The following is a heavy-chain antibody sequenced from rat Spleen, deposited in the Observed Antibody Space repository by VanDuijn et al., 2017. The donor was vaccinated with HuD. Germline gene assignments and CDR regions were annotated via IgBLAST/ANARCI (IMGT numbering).Heavy chain of an antibody. CDR1: GFTFSNYG. V-gene: IGHV5-29*01. CDR3: ARQRTGSNWFAY. J-gene: IGHJ3*01. CDR2: ISYDGTST. Sequence: EVQLVESDGGLVQPGRSLKLSCAASGFTFSNYGMAWVRQAPTKGLEWVATISYDGTSTYYRDSVKGRFTISRDNAESTLYLQMDSLRSEETATYYCARQRTGSNWFAYWGQGTLVTVSS. D-gene: IGHD5-1*01.